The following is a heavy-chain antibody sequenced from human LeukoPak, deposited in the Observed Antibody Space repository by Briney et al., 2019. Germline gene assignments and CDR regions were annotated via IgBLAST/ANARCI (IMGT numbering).Heavy chain of an antibody. J-gene: IGHJ4*02. CDR3: AKDARFGVVIGRDYFDY. CDR1: GFTFNSYS. V-gene: IGHV3-30-3*01. Sequence: GGSLRLSCAASGFTFNSYSMHWVRQAPGKGLEWVTAISDDETYKFYADSVKGRFTISRDNSKNTLYLQMNSLRAEDTAVYYCAKDARFGVVIGRDYFDYWGQGTLVTVSS. CDR2: ISDDETYK. D-gene: IGHD3-3*01.